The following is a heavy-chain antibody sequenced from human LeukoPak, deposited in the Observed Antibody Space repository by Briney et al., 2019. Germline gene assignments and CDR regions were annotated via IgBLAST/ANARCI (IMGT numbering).Heavy chain of an antibody. CDR2: ISWSSGSI. CDR3: AKDVGYDPDGMVV. CDR1: GFTFDDYA. V-gene: IGHV3-9*01. D-gene: IGHD2-2*01. J-gene: IGHJ6*02. Sequence: GGSLRLSCAASGFTFDDYAMHWVRQAPGKGLEWVSGISWSSGSIGYADSVKGRFTISRDNAKNSLYLQMNSLRAEDTALYYCAKDVGYDPDGMVVWGQGTTVTVSS.